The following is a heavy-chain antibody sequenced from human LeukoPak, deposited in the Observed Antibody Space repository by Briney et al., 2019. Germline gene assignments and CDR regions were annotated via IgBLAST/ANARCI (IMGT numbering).Heavy chain of an antibody. D-gene: IGHD6-19*01. Sequence: GASVKVSCKASGYTFTSYAMHWVRQAPGQRLEWMGWINAGNGNTKYSQKFQGRVTITRDTSASTAYMELSSLRSEDTAVYCCARVRAVAAEFDYWGQGTLVTVSS. CDR3: ARVRAVAAEFDY. V-gene: IGHV1-3*01. J-gene: IGHJ4*02. CDR2: INAGNGNT. CDR1: GYTFTSYA.